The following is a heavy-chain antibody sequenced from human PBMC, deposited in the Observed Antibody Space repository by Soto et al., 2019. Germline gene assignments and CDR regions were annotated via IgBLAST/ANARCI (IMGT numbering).Heavy chain of an antibody. V-gene: IGHV1-69*01. D-gene: IGHD2-15*01. CDR2: ILPLLGTT. J-gene: IGHJ4*02. CDR1: GGTFRDYG. Sequence: QVHLVQTGTEVKKPGSSVRVSCHASGGTFRDYGVSLVRQAPGQGLEWIGGILPLLGTTNYAQKFPARVTITADGSTGTVYLDLLRLTSEDTEVSYCGRGGFCSQAVCYSRGGEIDHWAQGTLVTVPS. CDR3: GRGGFCSQAVCYSRGGEIDH.